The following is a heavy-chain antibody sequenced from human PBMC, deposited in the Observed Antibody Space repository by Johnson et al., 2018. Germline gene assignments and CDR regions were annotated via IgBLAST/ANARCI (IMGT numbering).Heavy chain of an antibody. J-gene: IGHJ3*02. D-gene: IGHD7-27*01. CDR2: ISSDGSST. CDR3: ATGDSHAFDI. V-gene: IGHV3-74*02. CDR1: GFTLSSYW. Sequence: QLVESGGGLVQPGGSLRLSCAASGFTLSSYWMHWVRQAPGKGLVWVSRISSDGSSTSYADSVKGRFPISRDNAKNTLYLQMNSLRVEDTAVYYCATGDSHAFDIWGQGTMVSVSS.